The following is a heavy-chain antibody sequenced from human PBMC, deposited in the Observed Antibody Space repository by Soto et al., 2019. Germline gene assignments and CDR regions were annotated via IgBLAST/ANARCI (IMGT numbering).Heavy chain of an antibody. D-gene: IGHD3-16*01. CDR3: ARQFGGGCFVSFNI. CDR1: GYTFTSYD. J-gene: IGHJ3*02. Sequence: ASVKVSCKASGYTFTSYDINWVRQATGQGLEWMGWMNPNSGNTGYAQKFQGRVTMTRNTSISTAYMELSSLRSEDTAVYYCARQFGGGCFVSFNIWGQGKMVTVSS. CDR2: MNPNSGNT. V-gene: IGHV1-8*01.